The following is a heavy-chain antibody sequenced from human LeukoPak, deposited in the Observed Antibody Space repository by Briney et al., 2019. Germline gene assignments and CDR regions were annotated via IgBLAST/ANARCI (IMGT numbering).Heavy chain of an antibody. D-gene: IGHD4-17*01. CDR3: ARAYADYVPFDY. CDR2: INPSGTTT. CDR1: GYTFTTHY. J-gene: IGHJ4*02. Sequence: ASVRVSCKASGYTFTTHYMHWVRQAPGQGLEWMGLINPSGTTTTYAQKFQGRVTMTRDTSTRTVYMELSSLRSEDTAVYYCARAYADYVPFDYWGQGTLVTVSS. V-gene: IGHV1-46*01.